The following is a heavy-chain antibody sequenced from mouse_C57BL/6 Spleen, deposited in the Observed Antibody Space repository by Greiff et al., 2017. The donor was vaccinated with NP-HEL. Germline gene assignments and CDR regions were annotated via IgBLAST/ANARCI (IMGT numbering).Heavy chain of an antibody. CDR3: TRGYWYFDV. CDR1: GFTFSSYA. Sequence: EVQRVESGEGLVKPGGSLKLSCAASGFTFSSYAMSWVRQTPEKRLEWVAYISSGGYYIYYADTVKGRFTISRDNARNTLYLQMSSLKSEDTAMYYCTRGYWYFDVWGTGTTVTVSS. CDR2: ISSGGYYI. V-gene: IGHV5-9-1*02. J-gene: IGHJ1*03.